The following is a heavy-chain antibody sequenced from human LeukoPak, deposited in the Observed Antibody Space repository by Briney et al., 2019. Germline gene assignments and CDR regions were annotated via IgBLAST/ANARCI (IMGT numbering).Heavy chain of an antibody. J-gene: IGHJ4*02. CDR1: GYTLTELS. V-gene: IGHV1-18*01. CDR3: ARDSHIAGVAYYFDY. CDR2: ISAYSGNT. D-gene: IGHD6-13*01. Sequence: RVASVKVSCKVSGYTLTELSMHWVRQAPGQGLEWMGYISAYSGNTNYAQRLQGRVTMTTDTSTSTAYMELRSLRSDDTAVYFCARDSHIAGVAYYFDYWGQGTLVTVSS.